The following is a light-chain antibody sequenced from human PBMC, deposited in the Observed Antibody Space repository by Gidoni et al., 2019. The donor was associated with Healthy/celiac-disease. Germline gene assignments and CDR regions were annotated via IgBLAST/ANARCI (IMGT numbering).Light chain of an antibody. Sequence: EIVMPQSPATLSVSPGERAILSCRASQSVSSNLAWYQQKPGQAPRLLIYGASTRATGIPARFSGSGSGTEFTLTISSLQSEDFAVYYWQQYNNWPPTFGQGTKVEIK. J-gene: IGKJ1*01. CDR1: QSVSSN. V-gene: IGKV3-15*01. CDR3: QQYNNWPPT. CDR2: GAS.